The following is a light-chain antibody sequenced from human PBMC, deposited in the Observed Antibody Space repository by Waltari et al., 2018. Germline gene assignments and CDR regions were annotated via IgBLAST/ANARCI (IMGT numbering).Light chain of an antibody. V-gene: IGKV1-33*01. Sequence: IQVTQSPSSLSASVGDRVTITCQANQDISNFLNWYQQKPGKAPKVLIYDASNLATGVPFRFSGDGSGTDFTLTISSLQPEDIATYYCQQYNNFPVTFGGGTKVEIK. CDR2: DAS. J-gene: IGKJ4*01. CDR3: QQYNNFPVT. CDR1: QDISNF.